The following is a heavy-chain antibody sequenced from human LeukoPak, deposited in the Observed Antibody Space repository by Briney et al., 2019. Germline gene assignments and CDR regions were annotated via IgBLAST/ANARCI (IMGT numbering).Heavy chain of an antibody. J-gene: IGHJ3*02. CDR2: INTDGSST. V-gene: IGHV3-74*01. CDR3: ARVVVVPAAILNAFDI. CDR1: GFTFSSYW. D-gene: IGHD2-2*02. Sequence: GGSLRLSCAASGFTFSSYWMHWVRQAPGKGLVWVSRINTDGSSTSYADSVKGRFTISRDNAKNTLYLQMNSLRAEDTAVYYCARVVVVPAAILNAFDIWGQGTMVTVSS.